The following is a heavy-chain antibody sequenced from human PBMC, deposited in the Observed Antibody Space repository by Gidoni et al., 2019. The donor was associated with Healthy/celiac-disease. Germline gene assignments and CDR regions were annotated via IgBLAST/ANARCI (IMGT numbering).Heavy chain of an antibody. J-gene: IGHJ5*02. V-gene: IGHV3-74*01. D-gene: IGHD4-4*01. CDR1: GLPFSSYW. CDR2: MNSDGSST. Sequence: VQLVESGGGLVQPGGSLRLSCAASGLPFSSYWMHWVRQAPGKGLVWVSRMNSDGSSTSYADSVKGRFTISRDNAKNTLYLQMNSLRAEDTAVYYCARPHGQYNWFDPWGQGTLVTVSS. CDR3: ARPHGQYNWFDP.